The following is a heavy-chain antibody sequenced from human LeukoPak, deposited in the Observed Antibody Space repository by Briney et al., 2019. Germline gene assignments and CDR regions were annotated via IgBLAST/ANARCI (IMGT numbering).Heavy chain of an antibody. Sequence: SETPSLTCAVSGGSFSGYYWSWIRQSPGRGLEWIGEINHSGGTNYNSSVKSRVTISVDTSKNQFSLKVRSLTAADTAVYYCARGPTISETGYFDYWGQGTLVTVSS. J-gene: IGHJ4*03. D-gene: IGHD1-1*01. CDR1: GGSFSGYY. CDR2: INHSGGT. V-gene: IGHV4-34*01. CDR3: ARGPTISETGYFDY.